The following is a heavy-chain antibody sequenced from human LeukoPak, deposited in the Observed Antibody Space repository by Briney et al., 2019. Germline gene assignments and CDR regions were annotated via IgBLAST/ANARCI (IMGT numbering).Heavy chain of an antibody. D-gene: IGHD2-2*01. CDR3: ARGIVVEPTANWFDP. Sequence: ASVKVSCKASGYTFTTYSIHWVRQAPGQRLEWMGRINGGNDNTRYSQKFQGRVTITRDTSASTAYMELSSLRSEDTAVYYCARGIVVEPTANWFDPWGQGILVTVSS. CDR1: GYTFTTYS. J-gene: IGHJ5*02. V-gene: IGHV1-3*01. CDR2: INGGNDNT.